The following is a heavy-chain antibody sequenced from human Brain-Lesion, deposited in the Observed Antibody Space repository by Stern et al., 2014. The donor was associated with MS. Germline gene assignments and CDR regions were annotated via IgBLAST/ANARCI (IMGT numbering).Heavy chain of an antibody. CDR2: IFNSGST. Sequence: VQLVESGPGLVKPSQTLSLSCTVSGGSISSGGYYWSWIRQPAGKGLEWIGRIFNSGSTSYNPPLKSRVTISIVPSKNQFSLRLTSRTAADTAVYYCARGRVVPGFQYYATDVWGQGTTVIVSS. CDR1: GGSISSGGYY. J-gene: IGHJ6*02. V-gene: IGHV4-61*02. D-gene: IGHD2-2*01. CDR3: ARGRVVPGFQYYATDV.